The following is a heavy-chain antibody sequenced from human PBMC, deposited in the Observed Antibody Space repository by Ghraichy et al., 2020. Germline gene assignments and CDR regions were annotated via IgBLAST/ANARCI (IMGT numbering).Heavy chain of an antibody. CDR3: ARRPLRSHYERVDVFDI. D-gene: IGHD4-17*01. Sequence: SEILSLTCTVSNGSISSAPYSWNWFRQPPGEGLQWIGNIRHSGYTSYNPSLQGRVLVSIDISKNQFSLKLTSVTAADTAVYYCARRPLRSHYERVDVFDIWGRGTRVTVSS. V-gene: IGHV4-30-2*01. J-gene: IGHJ3*02. CDR2: IRHSGYT. CDR1: NGSISSAPYS.